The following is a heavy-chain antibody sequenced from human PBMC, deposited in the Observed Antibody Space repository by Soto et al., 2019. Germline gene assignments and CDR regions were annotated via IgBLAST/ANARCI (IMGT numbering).Heavy chain of an antibody. Sequence: GESLKISCKGSGYSFTSYWISWVRQMPGKGLEWMGRIDPSDSYTNYSPSFQGHVTISADKSISTAYLQWSSLKASDTAMYYCARQGPCSGGSCYSSSPYYYYGMDVWGQGTTVTLSS. D-gene: IGHD2-15*01. J-gene: IGHJ6*02. CDR1: GYSFTSYW. V-gene: IGHV5-10-1*01. CDR3: ARQGPCSGGSCYSSSPYYYYGMDV. CDR2: IDPSDSYT.